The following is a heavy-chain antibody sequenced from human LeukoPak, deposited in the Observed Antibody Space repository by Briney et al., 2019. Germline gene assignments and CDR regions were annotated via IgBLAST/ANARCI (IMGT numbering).Heavy chain of an antibody. CDR2: IYPGDSDT. CDR3: ARQRFTMRAYAGNWFDP. V-gene: IGHV5-51*01. Sequence: GESLKISCKGSGYSFTSYWIGWVRQMPGKGLEWMGIIYPGDSDTRYSPSLQGRVTISADKSISTAYLQWSSLKASDTAMCYCARQRFTMRAYAGNWFDPWGQGTLVTVSS. D-gene: IGHD3-10*01. CDR1: GYSFTSYW. J-gene: IGHJ5*02.